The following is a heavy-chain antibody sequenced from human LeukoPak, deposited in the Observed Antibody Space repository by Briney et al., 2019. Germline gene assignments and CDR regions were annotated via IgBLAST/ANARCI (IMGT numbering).Heavy chain of an antibody. CDR3: ARRQQLALNWFDP. CDR1: GYSISSGYY. V-gene: IGHV4-38-2*02. Sequence: SETLSLTCTVSGYSISSGYYWGWIRPPPGKGLEWIGSIYHSGSTYYNPSLKSRVAISVDKSKNQFSLKLSSVTAADTAVYYCARRQQLALNWFDPWGQGTLVTVSS. J-gene: IGHJ5*02. CDR2: IYHSGST. D-gene: IGHD6-13*01.